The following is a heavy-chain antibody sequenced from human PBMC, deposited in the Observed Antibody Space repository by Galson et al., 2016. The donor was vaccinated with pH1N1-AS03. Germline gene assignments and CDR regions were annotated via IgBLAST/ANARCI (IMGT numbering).Heavy chain of an antibody. J-gene: IGHJ5*02. V-gene: IGHV4-34*01. CDR3: ARGTDLCKNGLT. CDR2: IHHAEGT. CDR1: GGSFSGYY. D-gene: IGHD2-8*01. Sequence: ETLSLPCAVYGGSFSGYYWTWIRQPPGKGLEWIGEIHHAEGTNYNPSLKSRVTMSVDTSKNQFSLELTSVTAADTAVYYCARGTDLCKNGLTWGQGTLVTVSS.